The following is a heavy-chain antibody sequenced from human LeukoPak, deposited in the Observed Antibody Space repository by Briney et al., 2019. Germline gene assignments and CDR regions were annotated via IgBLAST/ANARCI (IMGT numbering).Heavy chain of an antibody. CDR3: SNWNYGRPQMNY. Sequence: PGGSLRLSCTASGFTFGDYAMSWVRQAPGKGLEWVGLVRSKAYGGTTEYAASVKGRFTISRDDSKSIAYLQMNSLKTEDTAVYYCSNWNYGRPQMNYRGQGALVTVSS. CDR1: GFTFGDYA. D-gene: IGHD1-7*01. V-gene: IGHV3-49*04. CDR2: VRSKAYGGTT. J-gene: IGHJ4*02.